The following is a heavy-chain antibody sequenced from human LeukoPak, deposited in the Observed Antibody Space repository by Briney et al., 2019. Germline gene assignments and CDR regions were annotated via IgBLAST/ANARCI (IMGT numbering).Heavy chain of an antibody. V-gene: IGHV4-34*01. CDR2: INHSGST. J-gene: IGHJ4*02. D-gene: IGHD6-19*01. CDR1: GFTFSAYT. Sequence: PGGSLRLSCAASGFTFSAYTMNWVRQPPGNGLEWIGEINHSGSTNYNPSLKSRVTISVDTSKNQFSLKLSSVTAADTAVYYCARQRVIAVAGLPFDYWGQGTLVTVSS. CDR3: ARQRVIAVAGLPFDY.